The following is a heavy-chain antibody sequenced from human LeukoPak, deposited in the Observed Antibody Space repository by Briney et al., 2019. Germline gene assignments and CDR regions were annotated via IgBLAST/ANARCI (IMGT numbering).Heavy chain of an antibody. CDR2: ISLAGQT. D-gene: IGHD1-26*01. V-gene: IGHV4/OR15-8*02. CDR1: GGSTSGTNW. J-gene: IGHJ4*02. CDR3: SRESGPFCPFGY. Sequence: SETLSLTCGVSGGSTSGTNWWSWVRQPPGQGLEWIGEISLAGQTNYNPSLNGRVTMSLDKSSNQLSLHLTSVTAADTATYFCSRESGPFCPFGYWGQGTLVIVSS.